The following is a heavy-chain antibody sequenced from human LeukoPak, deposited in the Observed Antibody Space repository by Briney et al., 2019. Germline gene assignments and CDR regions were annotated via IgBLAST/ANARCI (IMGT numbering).Heavy chain of an antibody. J-gene: IGHJ4*02. V-gene: IGHV4-30-4*01. CDR2: IYYSGST. Sequence: SETLSLTCTASGGSISSGDYYWSWIRQPPGKGLEWIGYIYYSGSTYYNPSLKSRVTISVDTSKNQFSLKLSSVTAADTAVYYCARVVVAATIFARSYYFDYWGQGTLVTVSS. CDR1: GGSISSGDYY. CDR3: ARVVVAATIFARSYYFDY. D-gene: IGHD2-15*01.